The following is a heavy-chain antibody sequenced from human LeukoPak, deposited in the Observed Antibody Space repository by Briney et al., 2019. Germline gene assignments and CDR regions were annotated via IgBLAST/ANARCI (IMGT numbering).Heavy chain of an antibody. D-gene: IGHD4-17*01. CDR2: INWNGGST. V-gene: IGHV3-20*04. CDR1: GFTFSTYS. Sequence: GGSLRLSCSASGFTFSTYSMNWVRQAPGKGLEWVSGINWNGGSTGYADSVKGRFTISRDNAKSSLYLQMNSLRAEDTALYYCARVGTVTPHYYYYYMDVWGKGTTVTVSS. CDR3: ARVGTVTPHYYYYYMDV. J-gene: IGHJ6*03.